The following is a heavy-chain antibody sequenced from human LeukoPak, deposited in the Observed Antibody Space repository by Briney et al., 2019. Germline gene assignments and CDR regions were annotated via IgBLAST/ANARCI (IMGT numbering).Heavy chain of an antibody. D-gene: IGHD6-6*01. J-gene: IGHJ3*02. V-gene: IGHV1-69*13. CDR2: IIPIFGTA. CDR1: GGTFSSYA. Sequence: GASVKVSCKASGGTFSSYAISWVGQAPGQGLEWMGGIIPIFGTANYAQKFQGRVTITADESTSTAYMELSSLRSEDTAVYYCAREVNIAAPQDAFDIWGQGTMVTVSS. CDR3: AREVNIAAPQDAFDI.